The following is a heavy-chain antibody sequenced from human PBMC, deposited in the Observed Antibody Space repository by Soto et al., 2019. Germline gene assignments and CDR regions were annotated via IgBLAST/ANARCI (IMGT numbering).Heavy chain of an antibody. CDR2: ISGSGGST. D-gene: IGHD3-22*01. V-gene: IGHV3-23*01. CDR1: GFTLSTHA. CDR3: AKDQIDHTPLAKTVWYFDL. J-gene: IGHJ2*01. Sequence: PGGALRLPFAASGFTLSTHAISVGRPAPGKGVGGVPAISGSGGSTYYADSVKGRFTISRDNSKNTLYLQMNSLRAEDTAVYYCAKDQIDHTPLAKTVWYFDLWGRGTLVTVSS.